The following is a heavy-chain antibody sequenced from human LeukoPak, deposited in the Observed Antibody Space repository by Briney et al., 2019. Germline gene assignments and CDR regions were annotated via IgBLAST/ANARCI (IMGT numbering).Heavy chain of an antibody. CDR2: ISSQSTYI. CDR3: AREWDGGFDY. J-gene: IGHJ4*02. CDR1: GFTFSSYS. D-gene: IGHD1-26*01. V-gene: IGHV3-21*01. Sequence: GGSLRLSCAASGFTFSSYSMSWVRQAPGKGLEWVSSISSQSTYIYSADSLKGRFAISRDNAKNSLYLQMNSLRAEDTAVYYCAREWDGGFDYWGQGTLVTVSS.